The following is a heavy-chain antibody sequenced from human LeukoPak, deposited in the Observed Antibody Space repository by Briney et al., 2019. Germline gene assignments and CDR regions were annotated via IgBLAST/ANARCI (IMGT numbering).Heavy chain of an antibody. CDR2: IKSKTDGGTT. V-gene: IGHV3-15*01. Sequence: PGGSLRLSCAASGFTFSNAWMSWVRQAPGKGLEWVGRIKSKTDGGTTDYAAPVQGRFTISRDDSKNTLYLQMNSLKTEDTAVYYCTTGDYYDSSGYYEPYYWGQGTLVTVSS. CDR3: TTGDYYDSSGYYEPYY. D-gene: IGHD3-22*01. J-gene: IGHJ4*02. CDR1: GFTFSNAW.